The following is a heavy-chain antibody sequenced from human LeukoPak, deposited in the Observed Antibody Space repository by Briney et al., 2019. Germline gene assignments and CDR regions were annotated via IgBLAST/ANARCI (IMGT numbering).Heavy chain of an antibody. J-gene: IGHJ4*02. CDR3: ASPGGDYEFTPFNY. CDR1: GFTSSSYA. Sequence: GGSLRLSCAASGFTSSSYAMHWVRQAPGKGLEWEAVMSYDGSNKFYADSVKGRFTISRDNSKNTLYLQMNSLRAEDTAVYYCASPGGDYEFTPFNYWGQGTLVTVSS. CDR2: MSYDGSNK. D-gene: IGHD4-17*01. V-gene: IGHV3-30-3*01.